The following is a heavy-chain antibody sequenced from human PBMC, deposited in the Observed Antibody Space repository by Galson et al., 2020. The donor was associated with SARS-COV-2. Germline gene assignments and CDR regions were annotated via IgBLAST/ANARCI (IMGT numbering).Heavy chain of an antibody. Sequence: SETLSLTCTVSGGSISSYYWSWIRQPAGKGLEWIGRIYTSGSTNYNPSLKSRVTMSVDTSKNQFSLKLSSVTAADTAVYYCARAQATGKWFDHRLGWFDPWGQGTLVTVSS. D-gene: IGHD3-10*01. J-gene: IGHJ5*02. CDR2: IYTSGST. CDR3: ARAQATGKWFDHRLGWFDP. V-gene: IGHV4-4*07. CDR1: GGSISSYY.